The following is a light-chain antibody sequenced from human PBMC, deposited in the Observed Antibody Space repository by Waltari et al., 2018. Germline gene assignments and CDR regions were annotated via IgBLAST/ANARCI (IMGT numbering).Light chain of an antibody. CDR2: GAS. CDR1: QNIASN. CDR3: QQYNNWPLT. J-gene: IGKJ4*01. V-gene: IGKV3D-15*01. Sequence: EIVLTQSPATLSVSPGESVTLSCRASQNIASNLAWYQQKPGQVPRRLSYGASSRATDFAARFSGSGSGSDFTLTISSLQSEDFAVYYCQQYNNWPLTFGGGTKVEIK.